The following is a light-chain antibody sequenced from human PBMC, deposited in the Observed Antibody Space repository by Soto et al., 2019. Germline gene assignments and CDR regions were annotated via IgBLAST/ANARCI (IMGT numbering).Light chain of an antibody. CDR1: QSVGRW. CDR3: QQYKSYSWT. V-gene: IGKV1-5*01. J-gene: IGKJ1*01. CDR2: GAS. Sequence: DIQMTQSPSTLSAFVRDRVTISCRASQSVGRWLAWYQQKPGRAPKLLIYGASSLERGVPSRFSGSGSGTEFTLTISSLQPDDFATYYCQQYKSYSWTFGQGTKVDIK.